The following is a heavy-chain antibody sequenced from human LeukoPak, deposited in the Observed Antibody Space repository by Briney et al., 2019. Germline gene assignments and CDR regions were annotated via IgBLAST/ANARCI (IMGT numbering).Heavy chain of an antibody. CDR3: ARSLGGWSNWFDP. Sequence: SETLSLTCTVSGGSISSYYWSWIRQPPGKGLEWIGYIYYSGSTNHNPSLKSRVTISVDTSKNQFSLKLSSVTAADTAVYYCARSLGGWSNWFDPWGQGTLVTVSS. D-gene: IGHD6-19*01. CDR2: IYYSGST. J-gene: IGHJ5*02. CDR1: GGSISSYY. V-gene: IGHV4-59*01.